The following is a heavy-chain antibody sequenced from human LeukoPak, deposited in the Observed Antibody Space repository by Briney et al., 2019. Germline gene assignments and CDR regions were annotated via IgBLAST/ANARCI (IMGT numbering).Heavy chain of an antibody. D-gene: IGHD3-3*01. CDR2: INPNSGDT. CDR1: GYPFTSYF. CDR3: AISLFGITIFGQFDY. V-gene: IGHV1-2*02. J-gene: IGHJ4*02. Sequence: ASVKVSCKASGYPFTSYFMHWVRQAPGQGLEWMEWINPNSGDTKYAQKFQGRVTMTRDTSISTGYMELSRLRSDDAAVYYCAISLFGITIFGQFDYWGQGTLVTVSS.